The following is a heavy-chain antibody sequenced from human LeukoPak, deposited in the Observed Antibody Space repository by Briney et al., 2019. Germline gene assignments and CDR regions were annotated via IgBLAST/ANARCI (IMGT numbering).Heavy chain of an antibody. CDR2: ISSSSTYI. V-gene: IGHV3-21*04. Sequence: GGSLRLSCAASGFTFSSYSMNWVRQAPGKGLEWVSYISSSSTYIYYADSVKGRFTVSRDNAKNSLYLQMNSLRAEDTAVYYCARASYASSSAPWGQGTLVTVSS. D-gene: IGHD2-2*01. CDR1: GFTFSSYS. CDR3: ARASYASSSAP. J-gene: IGHJ5*02.